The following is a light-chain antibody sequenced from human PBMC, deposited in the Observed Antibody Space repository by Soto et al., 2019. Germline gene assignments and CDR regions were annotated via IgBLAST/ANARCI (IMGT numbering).Light chain of an antibody. Sequence: QSALSQPASVSGSPGQSITISCTGTSSDVGNYNLVSWYQQDPGKAPKLMIYEGSKRPSGVSNRFSGSTSGNTASLTISGLQAEDEANYYCYSYAGSNTWVFGGGTKLTV. CDR2: EGS. J-gene: IGLJ3*02. CDR3: YSYAGSNTWV. V-gene: IGLV2-23*01. CDR1: SSDVGNYNL.